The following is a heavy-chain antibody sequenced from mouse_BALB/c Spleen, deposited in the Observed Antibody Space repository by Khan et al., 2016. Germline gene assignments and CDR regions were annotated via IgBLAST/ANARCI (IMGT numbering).Heavy chain of an antibody. CDR3: ARGDVRSVVADYYARDY. CDR1: GYTFTSYW. Sequence: QVQLQQPGAELVKPGAPVKLSCKASGYTFTSYWMNWVKQRPGRGLEWIGRIDPSDSETHYNQKFKDKATLTVDKSSSTAYIQLSSLTSETSAVYDGARGDVRSVVADYYARDYWGQGTSVTVSS. D-gene: IGHD1-1*01. CDR2: IDPSDSET. J-gene: IGHJ4*01. V-gene: IGHV1-69*02.